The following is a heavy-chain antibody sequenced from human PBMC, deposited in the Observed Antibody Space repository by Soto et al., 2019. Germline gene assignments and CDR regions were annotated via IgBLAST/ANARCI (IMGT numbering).Heavy chain of an antibody. J-gene: IGHJ4*02. V-gene: IGHV3-33*01. Sequence: XXSLRLSCAASRFTFNSYGMHWVRQAPGKGMEWVEXIWYDXSNKYYEDSVXXRFTISRXXSKNQLYMPMNSLRAEDKAVYYCARGQRLPLDYWGKGTLVTVSS. D-gene: IGHD4-17*01. CDR1: RFTFNSYG. CDR2: IWYDXSNK. CDR3: ARGQRLPLDY.